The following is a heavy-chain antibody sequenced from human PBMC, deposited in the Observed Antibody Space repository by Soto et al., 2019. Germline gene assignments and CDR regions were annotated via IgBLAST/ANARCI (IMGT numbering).Heavy chain of an antibody. Sequence: GGSLRLSCAASGFTFSSYGVSWVRQAPGKGLEWVSGISGSGDNIYYADSVKGRFSISRDNSKNTLYLQMNSLRAEDTALYYCAKDYFTSSTMILDYWSQGTLVTVSS. V-gene: IGHV3-23*01. J-gene: IGHJ4*02. CDR2: ISGSGDNI. CDR1: GFTFSSYG. CDR3: AKDYFTSSTMILDY. D-gene: IGHD3-22*01.